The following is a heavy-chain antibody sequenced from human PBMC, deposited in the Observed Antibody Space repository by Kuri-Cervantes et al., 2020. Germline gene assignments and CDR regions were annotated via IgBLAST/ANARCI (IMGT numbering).Heavy chain of an antibody. CDR2: IIPIFGTP. V-gene: IGHV1-69*05. CDR1: GGTFSSYA. CDR3: AREYMGKGDYWYFRH. J-gene: IGHJ1*01. D-gene: IGHD4-17*01. Sequence: SVKVSCKASGGTFSSYAISWVRQAPGQGLEWMGGIIPIFGTPNYAQKFQGRVTITTDESTSTAYMELSRLRSDDTAVYYCAREYMGKGDYWYFRHWGQGTLVTVSS.